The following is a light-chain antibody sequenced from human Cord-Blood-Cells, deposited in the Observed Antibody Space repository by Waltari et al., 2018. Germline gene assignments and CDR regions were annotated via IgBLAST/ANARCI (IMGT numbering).Light chain of an antibody. Sequence: QSALTQPPSASGSPGQSVTISCTGTSSDVGGYNYVSWYQQHPGKAPKLMIYEVSKRPSGFPDRFSGSKSGNTASLTVSGLQAEDEADDYCSSYAGSNNYVFGTGTKVTVL. CDR3: SSYAGSNNYV. CDR2: EVS. CDR1: SSDVGGYNY. V-gene: IGLV2-8*01. J-gene: IGLJ1*01.